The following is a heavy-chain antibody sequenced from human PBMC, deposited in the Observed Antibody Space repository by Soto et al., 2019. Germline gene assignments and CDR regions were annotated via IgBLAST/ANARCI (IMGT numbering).Heavy chain of an antibody. CDR3: ARVTKTYSRGYYGTPPWGYYCYGMEV. CDR1: GGSFSGYY. J-gene: IGHJ6*02. D-gene: IGHD3-22*01. CDR2: INHSGST. Sequence: QVQLQQWGAGLLKPSETLSLTCAVYGGSFSGYYWSWIRQPPGKGLEWIGEINHSGSTNYNPSLKRRVTISVDTSNNQCFHKLSSVTAADTAVYYWARVTKTYSRGYYGTPPWGYYCYGMEVWGQGTTVTVSS. V-gene: IGHV4-34*01.